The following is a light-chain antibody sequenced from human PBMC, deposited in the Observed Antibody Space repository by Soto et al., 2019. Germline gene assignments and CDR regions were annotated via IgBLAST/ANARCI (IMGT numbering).Light chain of an antibody. CDR2: GAS. V-gene: IGKV3-11*01. CDR3: QQRSNWPLT. J-gene: IGKJ5*01. CDR1: QSVRSK. Sequence: EVVMTQSPDTLSVSPGETVTLSCRASQSVRSKLAWYQQKPGQAPRLFIYGASTRATGIPARFSGSESGTDFTLTISTLEPEDFAVYDCQQRSNWPLTVGQGTRREIK.